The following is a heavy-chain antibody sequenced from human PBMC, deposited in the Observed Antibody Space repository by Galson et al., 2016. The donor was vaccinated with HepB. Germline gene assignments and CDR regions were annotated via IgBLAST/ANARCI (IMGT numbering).Heavy chain of an antibody. CDR2: ISAYNDT. Sequence: SVKVSCKASGFTFNIYGISWVRQAPGHGLEWMGWISAYNDTTYPQKFQGRVTMTTDRSTNTAYMELRGLRSDDTAVYYCARIRGERNWFDPWGQGTPVTVLDPWGQGTLVTVSS. V-gene: IGHV1-18*01. CDR3: ARIRGERNWFDPWGQGTPVTVLDP. J-gene: IGHJ5*02. CDR1: GFTFNIYG. D-gene: IGHD3-10*01.